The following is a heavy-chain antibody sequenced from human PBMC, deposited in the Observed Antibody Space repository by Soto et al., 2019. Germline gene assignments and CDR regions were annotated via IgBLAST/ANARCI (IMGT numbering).Heavy chain of an antibody. D-gene: IGHD6-19*01. J-gene: IGHJ4*02. CDR2: ISYDGSNK. V-gene: IGHV3-30*18. Sequence: QVQLVESGGGVVQPGRSLRLSCAASGFTFSSYGMHWVRQAPGKGLEWVAVISYDGSNKYYADSVKGRFTISRDNSKNTLYLQMNSLRAEDTAVYYCAKDTSSGWYTTGHFDYSGQGTLVTVSS. CDR1: GFTFSSYG. CDR3: AKDTSSGWYTTGHFDY.